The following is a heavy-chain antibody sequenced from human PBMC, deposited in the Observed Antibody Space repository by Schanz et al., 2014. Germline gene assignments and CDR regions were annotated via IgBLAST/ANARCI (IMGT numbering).Heavy chain of an antibody. CDR2: ISPYNGNT. D-gene: IGHD5-12*01. V-gene: IGHV1-18*01. Sequence: QVQLVQSGAEVKKSGSSVKVSCKASRSTFSSYTISWVRQARGQGLEWMGWISPYNGNTNYAQKLQGRVTMTADTSTSTAYMDLRSLRSEDTAVYFCARDLTVDTGYVVHYYYYGMDVWGQGTTVTVSS. CDR1: RSTFSSYT. CDR3: ARDLTVDTGYVVHYYYYGMDV. J-gene: IGHJ6*02.